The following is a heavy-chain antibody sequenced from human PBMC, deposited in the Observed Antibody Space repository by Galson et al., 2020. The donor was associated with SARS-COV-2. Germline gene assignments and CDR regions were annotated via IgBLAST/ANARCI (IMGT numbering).Heavy chain of an antibody. Sequence: GESLKISCAVSGFTFKDYWMSWVRQAPGKGLEWVANIKGDGSERNYVDSVKGRFSISRDNAVDSLYLQMNSLRAEDTAVYYWTREGWQGGYWGQGTRVTVSS. CDR2: IKGDGSER. J-gene: IGHJ4*02. V-gene: IGHV3-7*01. CDR1: GFTFKDYW. D-gene: IGHD6-19*01. CDR3: TREGWQGGY.